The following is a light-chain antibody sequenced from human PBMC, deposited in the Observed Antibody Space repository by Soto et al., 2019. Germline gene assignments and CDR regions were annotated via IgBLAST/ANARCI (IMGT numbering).Light chain of an antibody. V-gene: IGLV2-11*01. J-gene: IGLJ1*01. CDR1: SSDVGGYNY. CDR3: YSYAGSYTFYV. Sequence: QSVLTQPRSVSGSPGQSVTISCTGTSSDVGGYNYVSWYQQYPGKAPKLMIYDVSKRPSGVPDRFSGSKSGNTASLTISGLQAEDEADYYCYSYAGSYTFYVFGTGTKVTVV. CDR2: DVS.